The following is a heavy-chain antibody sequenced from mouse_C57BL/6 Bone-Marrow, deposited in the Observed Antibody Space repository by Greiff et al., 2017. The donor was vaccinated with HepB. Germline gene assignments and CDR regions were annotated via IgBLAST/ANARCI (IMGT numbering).Heavy chain of an antibody. CDR1: GYTFTSYW. Sequence: VQLQKPGAELVKPGASVKMSCKASGYTFTSYWITWVKQRPGQGLEWIGDIYPGSGSTNYNEKFKSKATLTVDTSSSTAYMQLSSLTSEDSAVYYCASGGYPYYAMDYWGQGTSVTVSS. D-gene: IGHD1-1*02. V-gene: IGHV1-55*01. CDR2: IYPGSGST. J-gene: IGHJ4*01. CDR3: ASGGYPYYAMDY.